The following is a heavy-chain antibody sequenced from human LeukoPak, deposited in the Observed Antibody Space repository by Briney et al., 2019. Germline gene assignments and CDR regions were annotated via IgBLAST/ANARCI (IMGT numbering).Heavy chain of an antibody. D-gene: IGHD4-17*01. CDR3: ARHLATVTASRQYYYYGMDV. V-gene: IGHV5-51*01. CDR1: GFSFTFTKNW. J-gene: IGHJ6*02. Sequence: GESLKISCKASGFSFTFTKNWIGWVRQGPGKGLNWMGIIYPVDSDIRYNPSFQGQVTISVDKSISTTYLQWSNLKASDTAIYYCARHLATVTASRQYYYYGMDVWGQGTTVTVSS. CDR2: IYPVDSDI.